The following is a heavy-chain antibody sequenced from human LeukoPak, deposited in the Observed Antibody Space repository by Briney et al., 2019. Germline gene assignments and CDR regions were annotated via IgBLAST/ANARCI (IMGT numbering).Heavy chain of an antibody. J-gene: IGHJ6*02. CDR1: GFTFSSYA. CDR3: ANELFGEPYYYYGMDV. V-gene: IGHV3-23*01. CDR2: ISGSGGST. D-gene: IGHD3-10*02. Sequence: SGGSLRLSCAASGFTFSSYAMSWVRQAPGKGLEWVSAISGSGGSTYYADSVKGRFTISRDNSKNTLYLQMNSLRAEDTAVYYCANELFGEPYYYYGMDVWGQGTTVTVSS.